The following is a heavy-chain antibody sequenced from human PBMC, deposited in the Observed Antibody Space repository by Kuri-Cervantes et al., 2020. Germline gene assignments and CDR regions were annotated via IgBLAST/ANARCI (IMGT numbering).Heavy chain of an antibody. V-gene: IGHV3-23*01. CDR1: GFTFSDYY. J-gene: IGHJ4*02. CDR2: ISGSGGST. D-gene: IGHD3-10*01. CDR3: ARAGEGFGELFRGCFDY. Sequence: GESLKISCAASGFTFSDYYMSWIRQAPGKGLEWVSAISGSGGSTYYADSVKGRFTISRDNSKNTLYLQMNSLRAEDTAVYYCARAGEGFGELFRGCFDYWGQGTLVTVSS.